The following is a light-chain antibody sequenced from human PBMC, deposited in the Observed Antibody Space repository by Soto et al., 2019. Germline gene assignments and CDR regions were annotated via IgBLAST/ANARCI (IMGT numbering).Light chain of an antibody. Sequence: EIVLTQSPGTLSLSPGERATLSCRASQSVSSSYLAWYQQKPGQAPRLLIYGASSRATGIPDRFSGSGSGTDFTLTISRLEPEDVAVYYCQQYGSSQSFGKGTKVEIK. CDR2: GAS. J-gene: IGKJ1*01. V-gene: IGKV3-20*01. CDR3: QQYGSSQS. CDR1: QSVSSSY.